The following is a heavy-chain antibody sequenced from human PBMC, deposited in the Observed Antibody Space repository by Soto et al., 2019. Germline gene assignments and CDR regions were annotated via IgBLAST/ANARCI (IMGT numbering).Heavy chain of an antibody. CDR2: IRGSGGST. CDR3: AKDDLIVVGFFDY. CDR1: GFTFSSYA. D-gene: IGHD3-22*01. J-gene: IGHJ4*02. Sequence: EVQLLESGGGLVQPGGSLRLSCAASGFTFSSYAMGWVRQAPGKGLEWVSAIRGSGGSTYYADSVKGRFPISRDNSKSTLYLQMNSLRAEDTAVYYCAKDDLIVVGFFDYWGQGTMVTVSS. V-gene: IGHV3-23*01.